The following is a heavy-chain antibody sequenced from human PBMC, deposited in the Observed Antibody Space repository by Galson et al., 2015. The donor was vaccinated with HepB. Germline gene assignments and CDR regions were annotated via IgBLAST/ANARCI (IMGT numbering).Heavy chain of an antibody. CDR1: GFTFSSYA. V-gene: IGHV3-30-3*01. CDR2: ISYDGSNK. CDR3: ARGYSSSWALNPAYYYYGMGV. J-gene: IGHJ6*02. Sequence: SLRLSCAASGFTFSSYAMHWVRQAPGKGLEWVAVISYDGSNKYYADSVKGRFTISRDNSKNTLYLQMNSLRAEDTAVYYCARGYSSSWALNPAYYYYGMGVWGQGTTVTVSS. D-gene: IGHD6-13*01.